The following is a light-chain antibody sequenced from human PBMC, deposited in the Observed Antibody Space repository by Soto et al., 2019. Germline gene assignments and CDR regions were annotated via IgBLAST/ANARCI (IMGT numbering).Light chain of an antibody. CDR2: GTS. Sequence: EIVLTQSPVTLSLSPGEGATLSCRASQSVGTYLAWYQHKPGQAPRLLIFGTSSRATGIPDRFSGSGSGTDFALTISSLEPEDFAVYYCHQYGSLPRTFGQGTKVDIK. CDR1: QSVGTY. CDR3: HQYGSLPRT. J-gene: IGKJ1*01. V-gene: IGKV3-20*01.